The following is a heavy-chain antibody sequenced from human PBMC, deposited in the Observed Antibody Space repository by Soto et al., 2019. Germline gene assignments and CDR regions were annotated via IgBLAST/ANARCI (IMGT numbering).Heavy chain of an antibody. CDR2: VKYDGSQT. D-gene: IGHD1-1*01. Sequence: PAETLSLTCTVSGGSVSSGSYYWSWVRQAPGKGLEWVANVKYDGSQTYYVGSVKGRFTISRDNAKNSLYLQMNSLRAEDTAVYYCTSDFQGPLDYGMDVWGQGTTVTVSS. J-gene: IGHJ6*02. V-gene: IGHV3-7*01. CDR3: TSDFQGPLDYGMDV. CDR1: GGSVSSGSYY.